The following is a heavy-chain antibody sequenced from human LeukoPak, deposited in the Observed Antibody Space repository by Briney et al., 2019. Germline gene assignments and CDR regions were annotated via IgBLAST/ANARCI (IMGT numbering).Heavy chain of an antibody. CDR3: ATTRRRPQCSDGSCYNWFAP. J-gene: IGHJ5*02. D-gene: IGHD2-15*01. CDR2: LSDTGSST. CDR1: GFTFSTYA. V-gene: IGHV3-23*01. Sequence: GGALRLSCAASGFTFSTYAMSWVRQAPGEGLEWVSALSDTGSSTYYADSVRGRFTISSDNSKRTLYLQLTSLRVEDTAVYYCATTRRRPQCSDGSCYNWFAPWGQPPLVTVSS.